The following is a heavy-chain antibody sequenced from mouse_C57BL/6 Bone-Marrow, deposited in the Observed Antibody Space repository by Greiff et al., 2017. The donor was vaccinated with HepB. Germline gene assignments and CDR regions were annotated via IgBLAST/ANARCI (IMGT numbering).Heavy chain of an antibody. D-gene: IGHD1-1*01. Sequence: VQLQQPGAELVRPGTSVKLSCKASGYTFTSYWMHWVKQRPGQGLEWIGVIDPSDSYTNYNQKFKGKATLTVDTSSSTAYMQLSSLTSEDSAVYDCARGYYYGSSSPYFDYWGQGTTLTVSS. CDR2: IDPSDSYT. V-gene: IGHV1-59*01. CDR1: GYTFTSYW. CDR3: ARGYYYGSSSPYFDY. J-gene: IGHJ2*01.